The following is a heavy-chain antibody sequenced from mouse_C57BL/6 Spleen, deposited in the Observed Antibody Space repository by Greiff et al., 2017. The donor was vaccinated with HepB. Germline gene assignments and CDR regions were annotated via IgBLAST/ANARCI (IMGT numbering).Heavy chain of an antibody. CDR1: GYSITSGYY. V-gene: IGHV3-6*01. D-gene: IGHD2-3*01. Sequence: DVQLVESGPGLVKPSQSLSLTCSVTGYSITSGYYWNWIRQFPGNKLEWMGYISYDGSNNYNPSLKNRISITRDTSKNQFFLKLNSVTTEDTATYYCAREEGYDGYYFDYWGQGTTLTVSS. CDR2: ISYDGSN. CDR3: AREEGYDGYYFDY. J-gene: IGHJ2*01.